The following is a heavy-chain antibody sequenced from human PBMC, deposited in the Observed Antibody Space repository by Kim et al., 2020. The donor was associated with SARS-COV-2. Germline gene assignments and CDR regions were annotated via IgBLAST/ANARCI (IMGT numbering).Heavy chain of an antibody. J-gene: IGHJ4*02. Sequence: KFSLDSVKGRFTVFKDNAEKSLYLQMNSLKAEDMAVYYCVRDATQGGDFDYWGQGTLVTVSS. D-gene: IGHD4-17*01. CDR3: VRDATQGGDFDY. CDR2: K. V-gene: IGHV3-7*01.